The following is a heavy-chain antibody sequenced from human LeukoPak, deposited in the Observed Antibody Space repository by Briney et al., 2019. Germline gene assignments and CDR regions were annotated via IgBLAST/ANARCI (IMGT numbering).Heavy chain of an antibody. D-gene: IGHD3-10*01. Sequence: PGGSLRLSCAASGFTLSSYATSWVRQAPGKGLEWVSAISASGADTYYADSVKGRFTISRDTSKNTVYLQMNSLRDKDTAVYYCAKQLDSGNFYPTGDDYWGQGTLVTVSS. CDR2: ISASGADT. J-gene: IGHJ4*02. CDR3: AKQLDSGNFYPTGDDY. V-gene: IGHV3-23*01. CDR1: GFTLSSYA.